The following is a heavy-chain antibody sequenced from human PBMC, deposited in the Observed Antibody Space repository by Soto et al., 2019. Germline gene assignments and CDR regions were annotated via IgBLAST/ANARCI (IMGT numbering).Heavy chain of an antibody. D-gene: IGHD1-26*01. Sequence: QVQLQESGPGLVKPSETLSLTCTVSGGSISSYYWSWIRQPPGKGLEWIGYIYYSGSTNYNPSLKSLVTLLVDTSKNQLSLKLSSVTAADTAVYYCARDNHREGFYGMDVWGQGPTVTVSS. CDR2: IYYSGST. J-gene: IGHJ6*02. V-gene: IGHV4-59*01. CDR3: ARDNHREGFYGMDV. CDR1: GGSISSYY.